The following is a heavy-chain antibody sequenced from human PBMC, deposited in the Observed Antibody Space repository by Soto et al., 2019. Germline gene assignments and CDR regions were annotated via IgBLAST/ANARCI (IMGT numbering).Heavy chain of an antibody. J-gene: IGHJ6*02. CDR2: IDYSGST. Sequence: SETLSLTCTVSGGSISSSSYYWGWIRQPPGKGLEWIGSIDYSGSTYYNPSLKSRVTISVNTSKNQFSLKLSSVTAADTAVYYCATGIAVASSYYYYGMDVWGQGTTVTVSS. CDR3: ATGIAVASSYYYYGMDV. V-gene: IGHV4-39*01. D-gene: IGHD6-19*01. CDR1: GGSISSSSYY.